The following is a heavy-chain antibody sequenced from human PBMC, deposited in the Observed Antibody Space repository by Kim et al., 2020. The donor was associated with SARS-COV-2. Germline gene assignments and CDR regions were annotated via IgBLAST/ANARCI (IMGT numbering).Heavy chain of an antibody. J-gene: IGHJ3*02. V-gene: IGHV4-34*01. CDR2: INHSGST. Sequence: SETLSLTCAVYGGSFSGYYWSWIRQPPGKGLEWIGEINHSGSTNYNPSLKSRVTISVDTSKNQFSLKLSSVTAADTAVYYCARGRGSSSSPYAFDIWGQGTMVTVSS. CDR1: GGSFSGYY. D-gene: IGHD6-6*01. CDR3: ARGRGSSSSPYAFDI.